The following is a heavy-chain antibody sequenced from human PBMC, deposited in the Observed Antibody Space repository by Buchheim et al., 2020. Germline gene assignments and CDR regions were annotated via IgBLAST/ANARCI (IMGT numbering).Heavy chain of an antibody. CDR1: GFTFSSYA. D-gene: IGHD4-17*01. Sequence: QVQLVESGGGVVQPGRSLRLSCAASGFTFSSYAMHWVRQAPGKGLEWVAVISYDGSNKYYADSVKGRFTISSDNSKNTLYLQMNSLRAEDTAVYYCARNKVYGDYPISFGYWGQGTL. CDR2: ISYDGSNK. V-gene: IGHV3-30-3*01. CDR3: ARNKVYGDYPISFGY. J-gene: IGHJ4*02.